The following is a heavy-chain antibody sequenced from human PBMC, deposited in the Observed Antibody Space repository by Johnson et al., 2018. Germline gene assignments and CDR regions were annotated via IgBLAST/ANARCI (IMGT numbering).Heavy chain of an antibody. Sequence: VQLVESGGGLVKPGGSLRLSCAASGFSFSSYSMNWVRRAPGKGLEWVSSVSSSSSYLSYADSVKGRFTIARDNAQNSLYLQMNSLRAEDTALYYCARDDHYASGSYSWGQGTLVTVSS. CDR3: ARDDHYASGSYS. CDR2: VSSSSSYL. V-gene: IGHV3-21*01. D-gene: IGHD3-10*01. J-gene: IGHJ5*02. CDR1: GFSFSSYS.